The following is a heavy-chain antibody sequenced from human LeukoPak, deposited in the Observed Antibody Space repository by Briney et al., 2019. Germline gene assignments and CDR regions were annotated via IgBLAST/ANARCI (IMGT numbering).Heavy chain of an antibody. D-gene: IGHD6-13*01. Sequence: GGSLRLSCAVSGFTFSSYSMNWVRQAPGKGLEWVAVISYDGSNKYYADSVKGRFTISRDNSKNTLYLQMNSLRAEDTAVYYCARDVRSSSWDNYFDYWGQGTLVTVSS. CDR3: ARDVRSSSWDNYFDY. V-gene: IGHV3-30*03. CDR1: GFTFSSYS. J-gene: IGHJ4*02. CDR2: ISYDGSNK.